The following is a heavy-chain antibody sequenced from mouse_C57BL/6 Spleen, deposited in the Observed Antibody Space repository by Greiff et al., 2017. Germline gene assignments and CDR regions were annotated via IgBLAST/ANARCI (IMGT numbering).Heavy chain of an antibody. CDR3: ARWSYGRSLYAMDY. CDR2: INPSNGGT. D-gene: IGHD1-1*01. J-gene: IGHJ4*01. V-gene: IGHV1-53*01. CDR1: GYTFTSYW. Sequence: VQLQQPGTELVKPGASVKLSCKASGYTFTSYWMHWVKQRPGQGLEWIGNINPSNGGTNYNEKFKSKATLTVDKSSSTASMQLSSLTSADYAVYYCARWSYGRSLYAMDYWGQGTSVTVSS.